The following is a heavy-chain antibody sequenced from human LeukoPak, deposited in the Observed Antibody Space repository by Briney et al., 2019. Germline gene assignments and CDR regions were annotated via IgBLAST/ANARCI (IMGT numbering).Heavy chain of an antibody. V-gene: IGHV4-61*02. CDR2: IYTSGST. J-gene: IGHJ4*02. Sequence: TLSLTSTVSGGSISSGLHYCSWILHPAWKGLDWIGRIYTSGSTNYNPSPKSRVTISVDTSKNQFSLKLRSVTAADTAVYYCARRATVTSHYFDYWGQGTLVTVSS. D-gene: IGHD4-17*01. CDR3: ARRATVTSHYFDY. CDR1: GGSISSGLHY.